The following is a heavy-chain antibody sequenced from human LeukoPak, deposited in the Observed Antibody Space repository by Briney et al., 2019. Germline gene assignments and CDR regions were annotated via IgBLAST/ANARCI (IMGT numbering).Heavy chain of an antibody. CDR1: GGSFSGYY. Sequence: SETLSLTCAVYGGSFSGYYWSWIRQSPGKGLEWIGEINHSGSTNYNPSLKSRVTISVDTSKNQFSLKLSSVTAADTAVYYCARGGQLPYFDYWGQGTLVTVSX. CDR2: INHSGST. V-gene: IGHV4-34*01. D-gene: IGHD1-1*01. J-gene: IGHJ4*02. CDR3: ARGGQLPYFDY.